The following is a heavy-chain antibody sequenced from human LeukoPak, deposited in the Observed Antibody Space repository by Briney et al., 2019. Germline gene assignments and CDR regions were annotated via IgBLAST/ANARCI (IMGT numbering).Heavy chain of an antibody. Sequence: ASVKVSCKASGYTFTSYYMHWVRQAPGQGLEWMGIINPSGGSTSYAQKFQGRVTMTRDTSTSTVYMELGSLRSEDTAVYYCARDEVVSDYYDSSGDYWGQGTLVTVSS. CDR3: ARDEVVSDYYDSSGDY. D-gene: IGHD3-22*01. V-gene: IGHV1-46*01. J-gene: IGHJ4*02. CDR2: INPSGGST. CDR1: GYTFTSYY.